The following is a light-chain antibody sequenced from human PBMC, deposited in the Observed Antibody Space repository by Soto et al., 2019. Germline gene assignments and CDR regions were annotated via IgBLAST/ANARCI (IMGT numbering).Light chain of an antibody. V-gene: IGKV1-5*01. Sequence: DIQMTQSPSTLSASVGDRVTITCRASQSMSTWLAWYQQRPGTAPKLLIYDASTLKSGVPSRFSGSGSGTEFTLTISSLQTDDLATYYCQQYNSYSRTFGQGTTVEIK. CDR3: QQYNSYSRT. CDR2: DAS. CDR1: QSMSTW. J-gene: IGKJ1*01.